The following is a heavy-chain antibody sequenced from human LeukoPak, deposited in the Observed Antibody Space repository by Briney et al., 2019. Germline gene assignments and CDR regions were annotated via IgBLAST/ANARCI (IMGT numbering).Heavy chain of an antibody. V-gene: IGHV4-39*01. CDR3: ARQGGAFDY. J-gene: IGHJ4*02. Sequence: TSSETLSLTCTVSGGSISSSSYYWGWIRQPPGKGLEWIGSIYYSGSTYYNPSLKSRVTISVDTSKNQFSLKLSSVTAADTAVYYRARQGGAFDYWGQGTLVTVSS. D-gene: IGHD3-16*01. CDR1: GGSISSSSYY. CDR2: IYYSGST.